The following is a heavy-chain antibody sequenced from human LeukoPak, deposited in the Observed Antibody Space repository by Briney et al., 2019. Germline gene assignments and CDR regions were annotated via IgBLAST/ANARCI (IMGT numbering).Heavy chain of an antibody. V-gene: IGHV3-30*02. CDR1: GFTFSSYG. CDR2: IRYDGSNK. J-gene: IGHJ4*02. D-gene: IGHD6-19*01. CDR3: AKESVARTVHLDY. Sequence: GGSLRLSCAASGFTFSSYGMHWVRQAPGKGLEWVAFIRYDGSNKYYADSVKGRFTISRDNSKNTLYLQMNSLRAEDTAVYYCAKESVARTVHLDYWGQGTLVTVSS.